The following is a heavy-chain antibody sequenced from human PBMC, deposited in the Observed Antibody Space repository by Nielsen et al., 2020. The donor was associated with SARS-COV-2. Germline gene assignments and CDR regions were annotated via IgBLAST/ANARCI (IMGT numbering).Heavy chain of an antibody. D-gene: IGHD1-14*01. CDR3: ARNRSGDYGMDV. V-gene: IGHV3-74*01. CDR1: GFTFSSYW. J-gene: IGHJ6*02. CDR2: INSDGSST. Sequence: GGSLRLPCAASGFTFSSYWMHWVRQAPGKGLVWVSRINSDGSSTSYADSVKGRFTISRDNAKNTLYLQMNSLRAEDTAVYYCARNRSGDYGMDVWGQGTTVTVSS.